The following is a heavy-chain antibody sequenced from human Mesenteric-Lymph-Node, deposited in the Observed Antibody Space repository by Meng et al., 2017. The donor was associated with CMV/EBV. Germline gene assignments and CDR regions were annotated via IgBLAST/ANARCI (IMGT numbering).Heavy chain of an antibody. Sequence: GESLKISCAASGFTFSGSAMHWVRQAPGKGLEWVAVISYDGSNKYYADSVKGRFTISRDNSMNTLYLQMNSLRAEDTAVYYCARDVAAAGDYWGQGTLVTVSS. CDR3: ARDVAAAGDY. CDR2: ISYDGSNK. D-gene: IGHD6-13*01. J-gene: IGHJ4*02. V-gene: IGHV3-30-3*01. CDR1: GFTFSGSA.